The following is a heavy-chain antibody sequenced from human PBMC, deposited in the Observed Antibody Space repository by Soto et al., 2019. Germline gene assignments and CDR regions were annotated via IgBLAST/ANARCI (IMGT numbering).Heavy chain of an antibody. CDR1: GYTLPELS. V-gene: IGHV1-24*01. Sequence: AGVKVSCMVSGYTLPELSIHWVRQAPGKGLEWMGGFDPEDGETIYAQKFQGRVTITEDTSTDTAYMELRSLRSEDTAVYYCATDTIGRSTDDYDSSGYLPGAFDIWGQGTLVTVSS. CDR2: FDPEDGET. J-gene: IGHJ3*02. CDR3: ATDTIGRSTDDYDSSGYLPGAFDI. D-gene: IGHD3-22*01.